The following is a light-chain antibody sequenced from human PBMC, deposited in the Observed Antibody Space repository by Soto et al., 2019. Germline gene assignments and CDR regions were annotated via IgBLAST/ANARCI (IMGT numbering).Light chain of an antibody. CDR2: AAS. CDR1: QRISSY. Sequence: DIQMTQSPSSLSASVGERVTITCRANQRISSYLNWYQLKPGKAPKLLIYAASTLQRGVPSRFSGSGSGTDFTLTIRSLQLDDFATYSCQQSYRPPYPFGQGTKVDIK. J-gene: IGKJ2*01. V-gene: IGKV1-39*01. CDR3: QQSYRPPYP.